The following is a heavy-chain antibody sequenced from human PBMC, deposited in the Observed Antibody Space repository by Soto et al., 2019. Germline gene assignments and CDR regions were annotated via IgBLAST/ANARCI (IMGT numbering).Heavy chain of an antibody. CDR3: ARVYPSCMDV. CDR1: GGTFISYA. CDR2: IIPICGTA. V-gene: IGHV1-69*19. Sequence: QVQLVKSGAEVKKPGSSVKVSCKASGGTFISYAISWVRQAPGQGLEWMGGIIPICGTANYAQKFQGRVTINAAESTSTAYMEMSSRRSEDTAIYYCARVYPSCMDVWGQATTVTVSS. J-gene: IGHJ6*02.